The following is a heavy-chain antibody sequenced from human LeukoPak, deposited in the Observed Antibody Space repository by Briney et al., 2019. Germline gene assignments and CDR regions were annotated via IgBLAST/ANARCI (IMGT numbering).Heavy chain of an antibody. CDR3: ARISTAVAGADY. CDR1: GFTFSRSW. D-gene: IGHD6-19*01. CDR2: IKQDESET. V-gene: IGHV3-7*01. Sequence: PGGSLRLXCGAFGFTFSRSWMSWVRQAPGKGLEWVANIKQDESETYYVDSVKGRFTVSRDNTKNSLYLQMDSLRAEDTAVYYCARISTAVAGADYWGQGTLVTVSS. J-gene: IGHJ4*02.